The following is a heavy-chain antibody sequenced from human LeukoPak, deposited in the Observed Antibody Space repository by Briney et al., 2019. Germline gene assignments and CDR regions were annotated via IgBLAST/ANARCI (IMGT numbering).Heavy chain of an antibody. CDR3: TTLTTSWKLDC. J-gene: IGHJ4*02. D-gene: IGHD2-2*01. CDR1: GFTFSDPW. Sequence: PGGSLTLSCAASGFTFSDPWMSWVRQAPGQGLEWVGRIQSKTDGGATDYAAPVKGRFTVSRDDSKNMLYLQMNSLRTEDTAVYYCTTLTTSWKLDCWGQGALVIVSS. CDR2: IQSKTDGGAT. V-gene: IGHV3-15*01.